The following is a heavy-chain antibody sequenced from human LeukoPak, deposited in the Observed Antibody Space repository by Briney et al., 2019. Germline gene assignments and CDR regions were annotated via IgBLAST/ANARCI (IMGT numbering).Heavy chain of an antibody. CDR3: ATPHHYCRSTSCYAFNI. CDR2: ISPSGTAT. Sequence: GASVKVSCKASGYTFTSYYIHWVRQAPGQGLEWMGIISPSGTATSYAQKFQGRVTMTEDTSTDTAYMELSSLRSEDTAVYYCATPHHYCRSTSCYAFNIWGQGTMVTVSS. J-gene: IGHJ3*02. D-gene: IGHD2-2*01. V-gene: IGHV1-46*01. CDR1: GYTFTSYY.